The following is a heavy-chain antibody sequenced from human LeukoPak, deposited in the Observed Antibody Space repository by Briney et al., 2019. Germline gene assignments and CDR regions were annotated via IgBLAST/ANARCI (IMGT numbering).Heavy chain of an antibody. D-gene: IGHD6-13*01. CDR3: ARDRPGGSSLDY. V-gene: IGHV4-39*07. CDR2: IYYSGST. Sequence: SETLSLTCTVSGGSISSSSYYWGWIRQPPGKGLEWIGSIYYSGSTYYNPSLKSRVTISVDTSKNQFSLKLSSVTAADTAVYYCARDRPGGSSLDYWGQGTLVTVSS. J-gene: IGHJ4*02. CDR1: GGSISSSSYY.